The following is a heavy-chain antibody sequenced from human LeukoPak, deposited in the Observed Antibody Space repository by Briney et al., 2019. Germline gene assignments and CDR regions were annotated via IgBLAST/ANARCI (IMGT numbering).Heavy chain of an antibody. CDR2: IYSGGST. Sequence: PGGSLRLSCAGSGFTFSRYTFNWVRQAPGKGLEWVSVIYSGGSTYYADSVKGRFTISRDNSKNTLYLQMNSLRAEDTAVYYCARGVGIIDSGYDYGYWGQGTLVTVSS. V-gene: IGHV3-53*01. J-gene: IGHJ4*02. CDR1: GFTFSRYT. CDR3: ARGVGIIDSGYDYGY. D-gene: IGHD5-12*01.